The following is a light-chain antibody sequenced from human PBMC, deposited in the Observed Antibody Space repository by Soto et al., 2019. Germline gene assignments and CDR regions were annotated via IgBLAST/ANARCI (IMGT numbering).Light chain of an antibody. CDR3: AAWDDSLSGRGV. J-gene: IGLJ2*01. Sequence: QSVLTQPPSASGTPGQTVTISCSGSSSNIGNNYVYWYQMVPGTAPKLLIYRNDQRPSGVPDRFSGSRSGTSASLAISGLRSEDVADYYCAAWDDSLSGRGVFGGGTKLTVL. V-gene: IGLV1-47*01. CDR1: SSNIGNNY. CDR2: RND.